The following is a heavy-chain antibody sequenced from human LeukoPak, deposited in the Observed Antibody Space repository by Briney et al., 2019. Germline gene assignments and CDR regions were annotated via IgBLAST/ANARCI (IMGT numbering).Heavy chain of an antibody. CDR3: ARESADYGDKSLVATYYFDY. Sequence: GRSLRLSCAASGFTFSSYAMHWVRQAPGKGLEGVAVISYDGSNKYYADSVKGRFTISRDNSKNTLYLQMNSLRAEDTAVYYCARESADYGDKSLVATYYFDYWGQGTLVTVSS. V-gene: IGHV3-30*04. CDR2: ISYDGSNK. D-gene: IGHD4-17*01. CDR1: GFTFSSYA. J-gene: IGHJ4*02.